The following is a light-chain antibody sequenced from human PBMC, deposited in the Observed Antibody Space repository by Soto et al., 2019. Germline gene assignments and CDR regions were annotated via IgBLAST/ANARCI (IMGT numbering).Light chain of an antibody. CDR1: GRDVGLYDY. J-gene: IGLJ1*01. V-gene: IGLV2-14*03. CDR2: EVN. CDR3: GSYTSGSPPYV. Sequence: QSALAQPASVSGSLGQSITISCTGTGRDVGLYDYVSWYQQQPGKAPKLITYEVNKRPSGVFNRFSGSKSGNTASLTISGLQADDEADYYCGSYTSGSPPYVFGTGTKLTVL.